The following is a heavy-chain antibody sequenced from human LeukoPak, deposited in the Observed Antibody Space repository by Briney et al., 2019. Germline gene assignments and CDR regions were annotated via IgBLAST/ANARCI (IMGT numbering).Heavy chain of an antibody. D-gene: IGHD3-22*01. Sequence: PGRSLRLSCAASGFTFSSYGMHWVRQAPGKGLEWVAVIWYDGNNKYYADSVKGRFNISRDNSKNTLYLQMNSLRAEDTAVYYCASALDYYDSRDIDYWGQGTLVTVSS. V-gene: IGHV3-33*01. CDR3: ASALDYYDSRDIDY. J-gene: IGHJ4*02. CDR2: IWYDGNNK. CDR1: GFTFSSYG.